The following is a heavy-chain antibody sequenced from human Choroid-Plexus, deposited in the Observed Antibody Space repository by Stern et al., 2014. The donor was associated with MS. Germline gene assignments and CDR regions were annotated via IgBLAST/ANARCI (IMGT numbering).Heavy chain of an antibody. V-gene: IGHV1-18*01. CDR1: GYTFTSYG. CDR3: ARERGYYESSGYYAMKDGY. D-gene: IGHD3-22*01. CDR2: ISAHNGHT. Sequence: QDQLVQSGAEVKKPGASVKVSCKASGYTFTSYGISWVRQAPGQGLEYMGWISAHNGHTNYAQRFQGRVALTTDTSTTTAYMELRSLRSDDTAVYYCARERGYYESSGYYAMKDGYWGQGTPVTVSS. J-gene: IGHJ4*02.